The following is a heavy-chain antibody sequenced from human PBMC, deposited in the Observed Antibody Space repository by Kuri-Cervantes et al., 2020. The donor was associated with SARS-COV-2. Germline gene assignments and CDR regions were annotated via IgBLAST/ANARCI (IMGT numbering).Heavy chain of an antibody. CDR1: SSYS. CDR3: ARDRKERQPSTPWDY. J-gene: IGHJ4*02. V-gene: IGHV4-39*02. D-gene: IGHD6-13*01. Sequence: SSYSMNWIRQPPGKGLEWIGSIYYSGGTYYNPSLKSRVTISVDTSKNQFSLKLSSVTAADTAVYYCARDRKERQPSTPWDYWGQGTLVTVSS. CDR2: IYYSGGT.